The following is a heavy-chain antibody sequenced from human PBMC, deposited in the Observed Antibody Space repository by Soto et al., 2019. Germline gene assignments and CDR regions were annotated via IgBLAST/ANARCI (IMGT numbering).Heavy chain of an antibody. J-gene: IGHJ5*02. CDR3: ARDYRYSKFTFDP. D-gene: IGHD2-21*01. CDR2: INAGNGNT. Sequence: GASVKVSCKASGYTFTSYAMHWVRQAPGQRLEWMGWINAGNGNTKYSQKFQGRVTITRDTSASTAYMELSSLRSEDTAVYYCARDYRYSKFTFDPWGQGTLVTVSS. CDR1: GYTFTSYA. V-gene: IGHV1-3*01.